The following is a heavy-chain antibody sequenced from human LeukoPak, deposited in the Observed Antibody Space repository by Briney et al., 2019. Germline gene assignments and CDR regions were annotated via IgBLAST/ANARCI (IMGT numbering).Heavy chain of an antibody. J-gene: IGHJ3*02. CDR3: ARRISATGAFDI. V-gene: IGHV6-1*01. CDR2: TYYRSKWYN. D-gene: IGHD1/OR15-1a*01. Sequence: SQTLSLTCAISGDSVSSNSAAWNWIRQSPSRGLECLGRTYYRSKWYNDYAASVKSRITINPDTPKNQFSLQLNSVTPEDTAVYYCARRISATGAFDIWGQGTMVTVSS. CDR1: GDSVSSNSAA.